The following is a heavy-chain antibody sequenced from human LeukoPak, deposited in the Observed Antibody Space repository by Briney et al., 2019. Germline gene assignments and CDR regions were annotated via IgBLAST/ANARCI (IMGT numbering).Heavy chain of an antibody. CDR3: ARKGRITTVRGDDAFDI. CDR1: GYTFTNYG. J-gene: IGHJ3*02. Sequence: ASVKVPCKASGYTFTNYGISWVRQAPGQELEWMGWISGNNGDTNLAQKLQGRVTMTTATSTSTAYMELRSLRSDDTAVYYCARKGRITTVRGDDAFDIWGQGTMVTVSS. CDR2: ISGNNGDT. V-gene: IGHV1-18*01. D-gene: IGHD3-10*01.